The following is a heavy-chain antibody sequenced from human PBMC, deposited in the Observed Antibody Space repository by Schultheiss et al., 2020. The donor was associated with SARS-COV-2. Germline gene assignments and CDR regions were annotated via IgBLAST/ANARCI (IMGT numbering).Heavy chain of an antibody. J-gene: IGHJ4*02. CDR1: GFTFSSYG. D-gene: IGHD2-2*01. V-gene: IGHV3-30*02. CDR2: IWYDGSNK. CDR3: AKSLASSWLFDY. Sequence: GGSLRLSCAASGFTFSSYGMHWVRQAPGKGLEWVAVIWYDGSNKYYADSVKGRFTISRDNSKNTLYLQMNSLRAEDTAVYYCAKSLASSWLFDYWGQGTLVTVSS.